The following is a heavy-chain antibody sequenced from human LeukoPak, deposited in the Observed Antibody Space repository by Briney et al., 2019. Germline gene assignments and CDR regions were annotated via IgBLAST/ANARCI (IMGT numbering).Heavy chain of an antibody. V-gene: IGHV4-59*01. D-gene: IGHD1-26*01. CDR1: GGSFSTYY. Sequence: PSETLSLTCTVTGGSFSTYYWSWIRQPPGKGLEWIGHFYYSGSTNYNPSLKSRVTISVHTSRNQFSLKLTSVTAADTAVYYCARGQGGNYYLNYFDYWGQGALVTVSS. CDR2: FYYSGST. CDR3: ARGQGGNYYLNYFDY. J-gene: IGHJ4*02.